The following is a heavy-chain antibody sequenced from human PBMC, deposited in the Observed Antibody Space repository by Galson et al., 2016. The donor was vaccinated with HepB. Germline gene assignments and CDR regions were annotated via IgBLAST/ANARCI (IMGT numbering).Heavy chain of an antibody. V-gene: IGHV3-7*03. J-gene: IGHJ5*01. CDR1: GFNFSAFW. CDR2: INDNGSEK. D-gene: IGHD4-17*01. Sequence: SLRLSCAASGFNFSAFWMSWVRQAPGKGLEWVATINDNGSEKFPVDSVKGRFTISRDNAKNLVYLELKRLRVEDTAIYYCALAYGWFDPGGQGTLVTVSS. CDR3: ALAYGWFDP.